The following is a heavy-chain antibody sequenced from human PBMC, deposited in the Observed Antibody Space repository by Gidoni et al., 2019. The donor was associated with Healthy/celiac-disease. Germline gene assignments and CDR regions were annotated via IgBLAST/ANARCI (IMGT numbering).Heavy chain of an antibody. D-gene: IGHD3-10*01. CDR2: IWYDGSNK. V-gene: IGHV3-33*01. J-gene: IGHJ4*02. Sequence: QVQLVESGGGVVQPGRSLRLSCAASGCTFSSYGIHWVRQAPGKGLEWVAVIWYDGSNKYYADSVKGRFTIPRDNSKNTLYLQMNSLRAEDTAVYYCARDGSGSYAFDYWGQGTLVTVSS. CDR3: ARDGSGSYAFDY. CDR1: GCTFSSYG.